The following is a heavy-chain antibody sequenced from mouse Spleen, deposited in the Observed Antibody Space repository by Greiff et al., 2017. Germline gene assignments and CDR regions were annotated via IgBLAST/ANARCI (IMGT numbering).Heavy chain of an antibody. CDR1: GFTFSDYY. CDR2: INYDGSST. V-gene: IGHV5-16*01. CDR3: AREDYYGSSYSYWYFDV. Sequence: DVKLVESEGGLVQPGSSMKLSCTASGFTFSDYYMAWVRQVPEKGLEWVANINYDGSSTYYLDSLKSRFIISRDNAKNILYLQMSSLKSEDTATYYCAREDYYGSSYSYWYFDVWGAGTTVTVSS. J-gene: IGHJ1*01. D-gene: IGHD1-1*01.